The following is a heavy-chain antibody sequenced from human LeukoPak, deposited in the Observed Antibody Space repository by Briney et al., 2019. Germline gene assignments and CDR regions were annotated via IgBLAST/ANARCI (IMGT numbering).Heavy chain of an antibody. V-gene: IGHV3-15*01. J-gene: IGHJ3*02. CDR2: IKSKTDGGTT. CDR3: TLHMVRGVISHGAFDI. D-gene: IGHD3-10*01. Sequence: GGSLRLSCAASGFTFSNAWMSWVRQAPGKGLEWVGRIKSKTDGGTTDYAAPVKGRFTISRDDSKNTLYLQMNSLKTEDTAVYYCTLHMVRGVISHGAFDIWGQGTMVTVSS. CDR1: GFTFSNAW.